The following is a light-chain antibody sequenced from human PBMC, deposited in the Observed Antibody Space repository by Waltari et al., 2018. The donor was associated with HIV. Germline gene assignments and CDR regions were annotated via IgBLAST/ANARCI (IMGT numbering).Light chain of an antibody. CDR1: SNDVGGYNY. V-gene: IGLV2-11*01. J-gene: IGLJ2*01. CDR2: DVT. Sequence: QSALTQPRSVSGSPGQSVTMSCAGTSNDVGGYNYVSWYQQHPGKAPKLMIYDVTKRPSGVPDRFSGSKSGNTASLTISGLQADDEADYYCAAWDDSLSGLFGGGTKLTVL. CDR3: AAWDDSLSGL.